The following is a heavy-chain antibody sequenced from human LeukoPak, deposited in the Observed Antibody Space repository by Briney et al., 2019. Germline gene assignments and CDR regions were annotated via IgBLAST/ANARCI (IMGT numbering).Heavy chain of an antibody. Sequence: PSETLSLTCAVSGYSISSGYYWGWIRQPRGKGLEWIGSIYQSGSTYYNPSRKSRVTISADTSKNQFSLKLISVTAADTAVHYCARVLYCSGGSCYDGAWFDPWGQGDLVTASS. CDR1: GYSISSGYY. CDR3: ARVLYCSGGSCYDGAWFDP. D-gene: IGHD2-15*01. J-gene: IGHJ5*02. CDR2: IYQSGST. V-gene: IGHV4-38-2*01.